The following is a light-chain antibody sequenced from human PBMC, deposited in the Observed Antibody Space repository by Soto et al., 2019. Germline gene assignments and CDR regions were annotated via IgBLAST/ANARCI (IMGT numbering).Light chain of an antibody. Sequence: IVMTQSPATLSVSPVERATLSCRASQNIYSNIAWYQQRPGQAPRLLIYRASTRATGVPARFSGSGSGTDFTLTISGLQPEDFAVYYCQQYGTSPGTFGQGTKVDIK. J-gene: IGKJ1*01. CDR1: QNIYSN. V-gene: IGKV3-15*01. CDR2: RAS. CDR3: QQYGTSPGT.